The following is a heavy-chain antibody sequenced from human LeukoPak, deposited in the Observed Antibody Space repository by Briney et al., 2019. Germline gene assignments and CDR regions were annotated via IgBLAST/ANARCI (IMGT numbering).Heavy chain of an antibody. J-gene: IGHJ4*02. Sequence: GASVKLSCKASGYTFTNYYMNWVRQAPGQGLEWMGIINPSGGSTSYAQKFQGRVTVTRDTSTSTVYMELSSLRSEDTAMYYCAREGEIGYDLSDYWGQGTLASVSS. CDR3: AREGEIGYDLSDY. V-gene: IGHV1-46*01. CDR2: INPSGGST. D-gene: IGHD5-12*01. CDR1: GYTFTNYY.